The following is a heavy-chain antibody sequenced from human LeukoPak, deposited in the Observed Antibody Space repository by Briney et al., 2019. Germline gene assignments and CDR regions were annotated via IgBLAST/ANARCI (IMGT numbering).Heavy chain of an antibody. D-gene: IGHD2-8*01. CDR1: GFTFSSYA. CDR2: ISGSGGST. V-gene: IGHV3-23*01. J-gene: IGHJ4*02. Sequence: GGSLRLSCAASGFTFSSYAMSWVPQAPGKGLEWVSAISGSGGSTYYADSVKGRFTISRDNSKNTLYLQMNSLRAEDTAVYYCAKDISRNIVLTVYGEGFDYWGQGTLVTVSS. CDR3: AKDISRNIVLTVYGEGFDY.